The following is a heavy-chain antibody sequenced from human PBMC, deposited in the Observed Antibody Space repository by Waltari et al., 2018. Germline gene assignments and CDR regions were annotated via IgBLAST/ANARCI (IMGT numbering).Heavy chain of an antibody. CDR2: TSSSERP. CDR1: GDSMGSYY. D-gene: IGHD3-16*02. CDR3: ARHGHVFAWGNYRHMFFFDY. J-gene: IGHJ4*02. V-gene: IGHV4-4*09. Sequence: QVQLQESGPRLVKPSETLSLTCTVSGDSMGSYYWNWIRQSPEKGLEWIGYTSSSERPNYNPSLRSRVSFSVDTSMNQFALTLYSVTAADTAVYYCARHGHVFAWGNYRHMFFFDYWGQGLQVTVSS.